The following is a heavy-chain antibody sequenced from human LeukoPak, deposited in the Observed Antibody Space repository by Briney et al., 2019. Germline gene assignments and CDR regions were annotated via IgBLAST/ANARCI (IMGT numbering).Heavy chain of an antibody. V-gene: IGHV1-2*02. CDR1: AYTFTGYY. J-gene: IGHJ4*02. Sequence: ASVKVSCKASAYTFTGYYMHWVRQAPGQGLEWMGWINPNSGGTDYAQKFQGRVTMTRDTSISTAYMKLSRLRSDDTAVYYCVRGAGSYWYYWAQGTLVTVSS. D-gene: IGHD1-26*01. CDR3: VRGAGSYWYY. CDR2: INPNSGGT.